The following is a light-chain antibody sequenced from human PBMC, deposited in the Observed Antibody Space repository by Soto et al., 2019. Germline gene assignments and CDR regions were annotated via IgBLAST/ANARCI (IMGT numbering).Light chain of an antibody. Sequence: QSVLTQPPSASGTPGQRVTISCSGSSSNIGSNYVYWYQQLPGTAPKLLIYRNNQRPSGVPDRFSGSKSGTSASLAISGLWSEDEADYYCAAWYDSLSGPRWVFGGGTKLTVL. CDR3: AAWYDSLSGPRWV. CDR1: SSNIGSNY. J-gene: IGLJ3*02. CDR2: RNN. V-gene: IGLV1-47*03.